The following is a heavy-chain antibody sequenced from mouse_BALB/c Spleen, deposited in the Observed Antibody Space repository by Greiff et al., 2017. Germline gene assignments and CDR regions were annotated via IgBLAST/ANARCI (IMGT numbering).Heavy chain of an antibody. CDR1: GYTFTDYA. V-gene: IGHV1S137*01. CDR3: ARTTTVVPMDY. J-gene: IGHJ4*01. Sequence: QVQLKESGAELVRPGVSVKISCKGSGYTFTDYAMHWVKQSHAKSLEWIGVISTYYGDASYNQKFKGKATMTVDKSSSTAYMELARLTSEDSAIYYCARTTTVVPMDYWGQGTSVTVSS. D-gene: IGHD1-1*01. CDR2: ISTYYGDA.